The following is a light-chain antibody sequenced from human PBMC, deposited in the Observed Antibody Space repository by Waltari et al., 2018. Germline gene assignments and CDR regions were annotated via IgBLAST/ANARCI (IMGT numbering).Light chain of an antibody. J-gene: IGKJ5*01. CDR1: LSVYNN. V-gene: IGKV3-15*01. CDR2: ASS. CDR3: QQYNQWIT. Sequence: EVEMTQSPVTLSVSPGDRATLSCRASLSVYNNLAWYQHKPGQPPRLLLYASSTRATGVPARFSGSGSGTEFTLTINSMQSEDFAVYYCQQYNQWITFGQGTRLEIK.